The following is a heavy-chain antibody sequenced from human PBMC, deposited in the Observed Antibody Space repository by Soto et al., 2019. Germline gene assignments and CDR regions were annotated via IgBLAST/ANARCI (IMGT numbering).Heavy chain of an antibody. CDR2: IIPIFGTA. Sequence: QVQLVQSGAEVKKPGSSVKVSCKASGGTFSGYAISWVRQAPGQGLEWMGGIIPIFGTANYAQKFQGRVTITADESTSTAYMELSSLRSEDTAVYYCASYDFWSGYYRGTYYYGMDVWGQGTTVTVSS. V-gene: IGHV1-69*01. CDR3: ASYDFWSGYYRGTYYYGMDV. CDR1: GGTFSGYA. J-gene: IGHJ6*02. D-gene: IGHD3-3*01.